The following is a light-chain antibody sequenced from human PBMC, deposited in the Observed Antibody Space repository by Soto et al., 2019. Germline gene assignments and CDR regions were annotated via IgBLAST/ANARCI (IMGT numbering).Light chain of an antibody. CDR1: NSDIGRYNY. Sequence: QSVLTQPASGSGSPGQSITISCSGTNSDIGRYNYVSWYQQHPGKAPKLMIYDVSDRPSGVSNRFSGSKSGNTASLTISGLQAEDEADYYCASYTYSSTRVFGTGTKLTVL. V-gene: IGLV2-14*03. J-gene: IGLJ1*01. CDR2: DVS. CDR3: ASYTYSSTRV.